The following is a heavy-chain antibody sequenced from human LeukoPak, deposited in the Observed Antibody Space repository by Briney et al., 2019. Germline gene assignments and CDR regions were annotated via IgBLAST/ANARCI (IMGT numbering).Heavy chain of an antibody. V-gene: IGHV4-34*01. D-gene: IGHD7-27*01. CDR2: INHSGST. Sequence: PSETLSLTCAVYGGSFSGYCWSWIRQPPGKGLEWIGEINHSGSTNYNPSLKSRVTISVDTSKNQFSLKLSSVTAADTAVYYCARGSWGSREYWGQGTLVTVSS. J-gene: IGHJ4*02. CDR3: ARGSWGSREY. CDR1: GGSFSGYC.